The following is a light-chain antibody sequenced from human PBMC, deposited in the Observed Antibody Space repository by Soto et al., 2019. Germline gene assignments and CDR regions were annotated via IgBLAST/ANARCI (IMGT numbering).Light chain of an antibody. CDR2: AAS. V-gene: IGKV1-39*01. Sequence: DIQMTQSPSSLSASVGDRVIITCRTSQSISNYLNWYQHKPGKAPKVLISAASNLQSGVPSRFSGSGSGTVFTLTISTLQPQDFETPFSQQSYTLSPLTFGGGTKVDI. CDR3: QQSYTLSPLT. J-gene: IGKJ4*01. CDR1: QSISNY.